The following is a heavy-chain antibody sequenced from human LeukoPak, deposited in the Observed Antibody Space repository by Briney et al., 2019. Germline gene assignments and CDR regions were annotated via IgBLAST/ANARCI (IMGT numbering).Heavy chain of an antibody. CDR2: IVVGSGNT. Sequence: ASVKVSCKASGFTFTRSAMQWVRQARGQRLEWIGWIVVGSGNTNYAQTFQERVTITRDMSTSTAYMEPSSLRSEDTAVYYCAAADYYDSSGYYPYAFHIWGQGTMVTVSS. V-gene: IGHV1-58*02. CDR1: GFTFTRSA. D-gene: IGHD3-22*01. CDR3: AAADYYDSSGYYPYAFHI. J-gene: IGHJ3*02.